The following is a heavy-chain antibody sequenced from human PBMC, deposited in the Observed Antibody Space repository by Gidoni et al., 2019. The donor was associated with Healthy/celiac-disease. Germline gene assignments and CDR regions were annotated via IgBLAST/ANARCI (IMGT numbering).Heavy chain of an antibody. Sequence: LPLQDSGPGLVKPSETLSLTWPVSAGSHSSSSYYWGWIRQPPGKGLQWIGSIYYSGSNYYNPSLKSRVTISVDTSKNQFSLKLSSVTAADTAVYYCARHGPVAGTDFDYWGQGTLVTVSS. CDR3: ARHGPVAGTDFDY. CDR2: IYYSGSN. V-gene: IGHV4-39*01. J-gene: IGHJ4*02. CDR1: AGSHSSSSYY. D-gene: IGHD6-19*01.